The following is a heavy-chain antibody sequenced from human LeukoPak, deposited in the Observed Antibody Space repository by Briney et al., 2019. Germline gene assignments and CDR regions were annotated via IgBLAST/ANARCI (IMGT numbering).Heavy chain of an antibody. V-gene: IGHV3-15*01. CDR3: TTHSSTVDTADY. CDR1: RFTFSNAW. J-gene: IGHJ4*02. Sequence: KSGGSLRLSCAASRFTFSNAWMSWVRQAPGKGLEWVGRIKSKTDGGTTDYAAPVKGRFTISRDDSKNTLYLQMNSLKTEDTAVYYCTTHSSTVDTADYWGQGTLVTVSS. D-gene: IGHD5-18*01. CDR2: IKSKTDGGTT.